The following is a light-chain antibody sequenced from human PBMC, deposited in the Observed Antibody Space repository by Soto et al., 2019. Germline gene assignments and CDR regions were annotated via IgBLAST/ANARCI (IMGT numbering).Light chain of an antibody. J-gene: IGKJ1*01. CDR3: QHYNSFSTWT. CDR1: QSISSW. CDR2: DAS. V-gene: IGKV1-5*01. Sequence: DIQMTQSPSTLSASVGDRVTITCRASQSISSWLAWYQQKPGKAPKLLIYDASSLESGVPSRFSGSGSGTEFTLTISSLQPDDFATYYCQHYNSFSTWTFGPGTKVDIK.